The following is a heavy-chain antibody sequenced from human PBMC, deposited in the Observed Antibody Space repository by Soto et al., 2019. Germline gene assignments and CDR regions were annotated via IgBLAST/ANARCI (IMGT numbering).Heavy chain of an antibody. CDR1: GYTFTSYA. V-gene: IGHV1-3*01. Sequence: QVQLVQSGAEVKKPGASVKVSCKASGYTFTSYAMHWVRQAPGQRLEWMGWINAGNGNTKYSQKFQGRVTITRDTSASRAYKGLSGVSSEGMAGDYCARDLGGWTDYWGRGTLVTVSS. CDR2: INAGNGNT. J-gene: IGHJ4*02. D-gene: IGHD1-26*01. CDR3: ARDLGGWTDY.